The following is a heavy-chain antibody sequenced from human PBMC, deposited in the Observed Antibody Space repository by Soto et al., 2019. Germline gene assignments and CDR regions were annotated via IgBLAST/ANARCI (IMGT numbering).Heavy chain of an antibody. J-gene: IGHJ6*02. D-gene: IGHD5-12*01. CDR1: GGTFSSYA. CDR3: ARDSGYDYDYYYYGMDV. Sequence: QVQLVQSGAEVKKPGSSVKVSCKASGGTFSSYAISWVRQAPGQGLEWMGGIIPIFGTANYAQKFQGRVTITADESTRTAYMELSSLRSEDTAVYYCARDSGYDYDYYYYGMDVWGQGTTVTVSS. CDR2: IIPIFGTA. V-gene: IGHV1-69*01.